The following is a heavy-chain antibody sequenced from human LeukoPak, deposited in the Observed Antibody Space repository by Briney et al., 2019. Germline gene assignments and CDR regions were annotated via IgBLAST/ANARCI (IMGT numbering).Heavy chain of an antibody. J-gene: IGHJ6*03. V-gene: IGHV1-8*03. Sequence: ASVKVSCKVSGYTLTELSMHWVRQAPGKGLEWMGWMNPNSGNTGYAQKFQGRVTITRNTSISTAYMELSSLRSEDTAVYYCARADEGSSWYVLGLSSYYYYMDVWGKGTTVTVSS. D-gene: IGHD6-13*01. CDR2: MNPNSGNT. CDR1: GYTLTELS. CDR3: ARADEGSSWYVLGLSSYYYYMDV.